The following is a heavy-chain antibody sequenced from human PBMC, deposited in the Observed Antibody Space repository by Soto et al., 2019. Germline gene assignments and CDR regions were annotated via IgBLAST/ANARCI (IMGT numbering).Heavy chain of an antibody. J-gene: IGHJ5*02. CDR3: ARDGAVAGHNWFDP. V-gene: IGHV1-18*01. Sequence: ASVKVSCKASGYTFTSYGISWVRQAPGQGLEWMGWISAYNGNTNYAQKLQGRVTMTTDTSTSTAYMELRSLRSDDTAVYYCARDGAVAGHNWFDPSAQGTLVTVSS. CDR1: GYTFTSYG. CDR2: ISAYNGNT. D-gene: IGHD6-19*01.